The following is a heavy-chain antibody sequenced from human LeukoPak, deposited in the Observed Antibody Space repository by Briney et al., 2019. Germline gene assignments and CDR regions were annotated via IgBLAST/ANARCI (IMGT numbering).Heavy chain of an antibody. CDR3: VRDLDTVTTAFLVY. J-gene: IGHJ4*02. D-gene: IGHD4-11*01. CDR2: ISSRSRHI. CDR1: GVTFLSYS. V-gene: IGHV3-21*01. Sequence: GGSLRLSCAPSGVTFLSYSMKWGRETPRGGLERASSISSRSRHIYYADSMKGRFTISRDDAKNSLYLQMNSLRAEDTAVYYCVRDLDTVTTAFLVYWGQGTVVTVSS.